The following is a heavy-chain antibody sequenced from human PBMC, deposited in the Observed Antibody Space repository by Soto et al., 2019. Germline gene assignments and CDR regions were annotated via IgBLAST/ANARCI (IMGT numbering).Heavy chain of an antibody. D-gene: IGHD3-22*01. CDR1: GGSISSSSYY. Sequence: QLQLQESGPGLVKPSETLSLTCTVSGGSISSSSYYWGWIRQPPGKGLEWIGSIYYSGSTYYNPSLKSRVTISVDTSKNLFSLKLSSVTAAGTALYYCARHVMIVPKGFDLWGRGTLVTVFS. CDR3: ARHVMIVPKGFDL. V-gene: IGHV4-39*01. J-gene: IGHJ2*01. CDR2: IYYSGST.